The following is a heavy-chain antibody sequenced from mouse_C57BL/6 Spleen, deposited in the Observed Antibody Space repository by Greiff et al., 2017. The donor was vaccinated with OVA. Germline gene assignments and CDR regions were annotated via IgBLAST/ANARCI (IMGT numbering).Heavy chain of an antibody. J-gene: IGHJ1*03. D-gene: IGHD1-1*01. Sequence: EVQLQQSGPELVKPGASVKISCKASGYTFTDYYMNWEKQSHGKSLEWIGDINPNNGGTSYNQKFKGKATLTVDKSSSTAYMELRSLTSEDSAVYYCARSYYGSSYGYFDVWGTGTTVTVSS. CDR3: ARSYYGSSYGYFDV. CDR2: INPNNGGT. CDR1: GYTFTDYY. V-gene: IGHV1-26*01.